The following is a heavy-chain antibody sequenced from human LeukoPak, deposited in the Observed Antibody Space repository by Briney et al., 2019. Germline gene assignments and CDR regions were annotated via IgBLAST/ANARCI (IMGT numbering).Heavy chain of an antibody. CDR1: GLTVSNNY. CDR3: ARDVRPADYTNGDY. V-gene: IGHV3-53*01. CDR2: SYSGSST. Sequence: GGSVSLLCAAWGLTVSNNYKGCAREAPGKGLVWVSVSYSGSSTYYGDSVHSRFNISRDNPKNTLYLQMNSLRAEDTAVYYCARDVRPADYTNGDYWGQGTLVTASS. J-gene: IGHJ4*02. D-gene: IGHD3-3*01.